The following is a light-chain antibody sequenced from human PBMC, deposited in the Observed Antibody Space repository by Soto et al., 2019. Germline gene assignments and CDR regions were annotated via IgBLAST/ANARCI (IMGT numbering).Light chain of an antibody. J-gene: IGKJ3*01. V-gene: IGKV1-39*01. CDR3: QQSYSTPQIT. CDR1: QDIGTF. CDR2: AAS. Sequence: DFQMTQSPSSLSASVGDRVTITCRASQDIGTFLNWYQQKPGKPPNLLIYAASNLLSGVSSRFSGSGSGTDVTLTINSLQPEDFATYYCQQSYSTPQITFGPGTKVDVK.